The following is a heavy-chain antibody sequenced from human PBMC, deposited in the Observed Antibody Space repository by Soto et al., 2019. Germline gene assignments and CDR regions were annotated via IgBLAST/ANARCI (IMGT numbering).Heavy chain of an antibody. V-gene: IGHV4-30-4*01. D-gene: IGHD2-2*01. CDR2: IYYSGST. Sequence: SETLSLTCTVSGGSISSGDYYWSWIRQPPGKGLEWIGYIYYSGSTYYNPSLKSRVTISVDTSKNQFSLKLSSVTAADTAVYYCARESVVVPDDTYGMDVWGQGTTVTVS. CDR1: GGSISSGDYY. CDR3: ARESVVVPDDTYGMDV. J-gene: IGHJ6*01.